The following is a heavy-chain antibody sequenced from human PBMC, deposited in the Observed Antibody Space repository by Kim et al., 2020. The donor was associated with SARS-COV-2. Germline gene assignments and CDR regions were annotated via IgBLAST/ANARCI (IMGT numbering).Heavy chain of an antibody. CDR1: GYTFTSYD. CDR3: ARGRGMARNYGMDV. D-gene: IGHD1-26*01. V-gene: IGHV1-8*01. Sequence: ASVKVSCKASGYTFTSYDINWVRQATGQGLEWMGWRNPNSGNTGYAQKFQGRVTMTRNTSISTAYMELSSLRSEDTAVYYCARGRGMARNYGMDVWGQGTTVTVSS. CDR2: RNPNSGNT. J-gene: IGHJ6*02.